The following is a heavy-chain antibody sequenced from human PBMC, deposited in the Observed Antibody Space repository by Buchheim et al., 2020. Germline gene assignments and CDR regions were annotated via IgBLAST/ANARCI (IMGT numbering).Heavy chain of an antibody. Sequence: VQLLESGGGLVQPGGSLRLSCAASGFTFSSYAMHWVRQAPGKGLEWVAVISYDGSNKYYADSVKGRFTISRDNSKNTLYLQMNSLRAEDTAVYYCATMTTMVREGFDYWGQGTL. CDR2: ISYDGSNK. D-gene: IGHD3-10*01. J-gene: IGHJ4*02. V-gene: IGHV3-30-3*01. CDR1: GFTFSSYA. CDR3: ATMTTMVREGFDY.